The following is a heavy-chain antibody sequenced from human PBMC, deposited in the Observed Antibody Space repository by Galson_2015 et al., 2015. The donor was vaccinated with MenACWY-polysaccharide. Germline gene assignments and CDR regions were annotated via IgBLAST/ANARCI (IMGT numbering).Heavy chain of an antibody. V-gene: IGHV1-8*01. D-gene: IGHD3-22*01. CDR1: GYTFSSYD. CDR3: ARGGKYYYDSSCYLNWFDP. J-gene: IGHJ5*02. Sequence: SVKVSCKASGYTFSSYDINWVRQTTGQGLEWMGWMNPNSGNTGYAQKFQGRVTMTRNTSISIAYMELSSLRSEDTAVYYCARGGKYYYDSSCYLNWFDPWGQVTLVTVSS. CDR2: MNPNSGNT.